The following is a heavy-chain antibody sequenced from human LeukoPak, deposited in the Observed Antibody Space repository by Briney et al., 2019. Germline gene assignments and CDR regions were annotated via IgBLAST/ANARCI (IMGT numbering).Heavy chain of an antibody. J-gene: IGHJ4*02. V-gene: IGHV1-46*01. CDR2: INPSGGST. D-gene: IGHD4-11*01. CDR1: GYTFTSYY. CDR3: ATEHDYSNYALGY. Sequence: GASVKVSCKASGYTFTSYYMHWVGQAPGQGLEGMGIINPSGGSTSYAQKFQGRVTMTRDMSTSTVYIELSSLRSEDTAVYYCATEHDYSNYALGYWGQGTLVTVSS.